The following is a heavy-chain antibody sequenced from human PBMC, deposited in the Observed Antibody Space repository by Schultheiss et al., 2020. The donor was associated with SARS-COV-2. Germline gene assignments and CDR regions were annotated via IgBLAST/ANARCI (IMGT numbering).Heavy chain of an antibody. Sequence: SETLSLTCTVSGGSISSYYWSWIRQPPGKGLEWIGYIYYSGSTNYNPSLKSRVTISVDTSKNQFSLKLSSVTAADTAVYYCAREVAAAGTRAFDYWGQGTLVTVSS. CDR2: IYYSGST. J-gene: IGHJ4*02. CDR3: AREVAAAGTRAFDY. V-gene: IGHV4-59*12. D-gene: IGHD6-13*01. CDR1: GGSISSYY.